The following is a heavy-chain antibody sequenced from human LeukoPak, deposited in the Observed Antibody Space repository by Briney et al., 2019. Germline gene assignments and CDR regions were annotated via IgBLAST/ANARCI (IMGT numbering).Heavy chain of an antibody. Sequence: GGSLRLSCAASGFTFSSYGMHWVRHAPGKGLEWVAVISYDGSNKYYADSVRGRFTISRDNSKNTLYLQMNSLRAEETAVYYCARGGTWTQLCDYWGQGPLVTASS. V-gene: IGHV3-30*03. J-gene: IGHJ4*02. CDR1: GFTFSSYG. D-gene: IGHD5-18*01. CDR2: ISYDGSNK. CDR3: ARGGTWTQLCDY.